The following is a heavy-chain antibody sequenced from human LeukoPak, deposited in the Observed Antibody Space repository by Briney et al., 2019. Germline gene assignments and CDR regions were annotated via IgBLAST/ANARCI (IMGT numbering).Heavy chain of an antibody. D-gene: IGHD3-3*01. CDR1: GYTFTSYG. J-gene: IGHJ6*02. Sequence: ASVKVSCKASGYTFTSYGISWVRQAPGQGLEWMGIINPSGGSTSYAQKFQGRVTMTKDTSTTTAYMELRSLTSDDTAVYYCARFWVFGADTSPPYHRGMDVWGQGTTVTVSS. CDR3: ARFWVFGADTSPPYHRGMDV. V-gene: IGHV1-18*01. CDR2: INPSGGST.